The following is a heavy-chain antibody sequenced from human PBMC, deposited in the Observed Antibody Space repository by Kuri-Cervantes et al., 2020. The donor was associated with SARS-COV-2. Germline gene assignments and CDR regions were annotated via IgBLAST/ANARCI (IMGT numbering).Heavy chain of an antibody. Sequence: SQTLSLTCAVHGESFSGHYWSWIRQPPGKGLEWIGENNHVGSTKYNPSLKSRVIVSVDTSKNQFSLNLTSVTAADTAVYYCARGRHTHTGGPGYFDSWGQGTQVTVSS. CDR1: GESFSGHY. CDR3: ARGRHTHTGGPGYFDS. V-gene: IGHV4-34*01. D-gene: IGHD1-14*01. CDR2: NNHVGST. J-gene: IGHJ4*02.